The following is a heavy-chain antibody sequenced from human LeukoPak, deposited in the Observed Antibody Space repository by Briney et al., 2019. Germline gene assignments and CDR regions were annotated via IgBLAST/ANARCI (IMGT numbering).Heavy chain of an antibody. D-gene: IGHD6-13*01. V-gene: IGHV1-69*04. CDR2: IIPILGIA. J-gene: IGHJ3*02. CDR1: GGTFSSYA. CDR3: ARGYSSSWSVRCDAFDI. Sequence: GASVKVSCKASGGTFSSYAISWVRQAPGQGLEWMGRIIPILGIANYAEKVQGRVTITADKSTSTAYMELSSLRSEDTAVYYCARGYSSSWSVRCDAFDIWGQGTMVTVSS.